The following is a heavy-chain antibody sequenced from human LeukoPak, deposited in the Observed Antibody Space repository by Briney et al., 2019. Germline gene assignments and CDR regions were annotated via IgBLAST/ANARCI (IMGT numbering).Heavy chain of an antibody. CDR2: VFYSGST. V-gene: IGHV4-39*01. Sequence: PSETLSLTCTVSGGSISSNGFYWGWVRQPPGKGPEWIASVFYSGSTHYNPSLKSRVTISVDTSKNQFSLKLSSVTAADTAVYYCARYYYGMDVWGQGTTVTVSS. CDR1: GGSISSNGFY. CDR3: ARYYYGMDV. J-gene: IGHJ6*02.